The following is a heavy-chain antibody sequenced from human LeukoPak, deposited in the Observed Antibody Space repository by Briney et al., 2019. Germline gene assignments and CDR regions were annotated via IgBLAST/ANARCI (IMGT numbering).Heavy chain of an antibody. D-gene: IGHD5-12*01. CDR1: GGSISSGGYY. V-gene: IGHV4-30-2*01. CDR2: IRHSGNT. CDR3: MRGGIGYDSDY. Sequence: SETLSLTCTVSGGSISSGGYYCSWIRQPPGKGLEWVGYIRHSGNTYYNPSLKSRVTISADRSKNQFSLNLSSVTAADTAVYYCMRGGIGYDSDYWGQGTPVTVSS. J-gene: IGHJ4*02.